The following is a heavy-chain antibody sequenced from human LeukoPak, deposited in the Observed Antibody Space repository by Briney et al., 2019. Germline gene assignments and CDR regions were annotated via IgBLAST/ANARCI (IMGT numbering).Heavy chain of an antibody. V-gene: IGHV4-39*07. Sequence: SETLSLTCTLSGDSIRSSGFCWGWIRQPPGKGLECVGVICDTGNTYYNPSLKSRVTISVDTSKNQFSLKLSSVTAADTAVYYCARGMITFGGVIAAFDYWGQGTLVTVSS. CDR3: ARGMITFGGVIAAFDY. J-gene: IGHJ4*02. CDR1: GDSIRSSGFC. D-gene: IGHD3-16*02. CDR2: ICDTGNT.